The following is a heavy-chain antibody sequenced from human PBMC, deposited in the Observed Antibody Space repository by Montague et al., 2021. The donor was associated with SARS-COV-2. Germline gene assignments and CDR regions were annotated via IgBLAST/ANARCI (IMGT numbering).Heavy chain of an antibody. D-gene: IGHD3-10*01. CDR1: GGSITYSSYY. V-gene: IGHV4-39*07. Sequence: SETLSLTCTMSGGSITYSSYYWGWTRLPPGKGLEWIGSIYYSGTAYYNASLKSRVTMSLDMSKNQLSLRLKSTTAAGTAVYFCARASFYYGSGSHYNNWFDSWGQGTVVTVSS. CDR3: ARASFYYGSGSHYNNWFDS. CDR2: IYYSGTA. J-gene: IGHJ5*01.